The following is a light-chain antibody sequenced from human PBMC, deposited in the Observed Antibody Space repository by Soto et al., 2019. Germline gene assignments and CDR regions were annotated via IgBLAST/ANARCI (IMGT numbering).Light chain of an antibody. Sequence: EIVLTQSPATLSLSPGERATLSCRASQSVSNYLAWYQQKPGQAPRLLIYDASNRATGIPARFSGSRSGPEFTLTINGLQSEDFAIYYCQPYNNWPLTFGGGTKVDIK. V-gene: IGKV3D-15*01. J-gene: IGKJ4*01. CDR1: QSVSNY. CDR3: QPYNNWPLT. CDR2: DAS.